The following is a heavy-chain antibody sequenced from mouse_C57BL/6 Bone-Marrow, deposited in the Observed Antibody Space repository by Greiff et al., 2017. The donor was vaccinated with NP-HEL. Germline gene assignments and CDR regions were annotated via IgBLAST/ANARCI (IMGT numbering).Heavy chain of an antibody. CDR1: GYTFTSYW. J-gene: IGHJ4*01. CDR2: IHPNSGST. D-gene: IGHD1-1*01. V-gene: IGHV1-64*01. CDR3: ARGSFYYGSSFPHAMDY. Sequence: VQLQQPGAELVKPGASVKLSCKASGYTFTSYWMHWVKQRPGQGLEWIGMIHPNSGSTNYNEKFKSKATLTVDKSSSTAYMQLSSLTSEDSAVYYCARGSFYYGSSFPHAMDYWGQGTSVTVSS.